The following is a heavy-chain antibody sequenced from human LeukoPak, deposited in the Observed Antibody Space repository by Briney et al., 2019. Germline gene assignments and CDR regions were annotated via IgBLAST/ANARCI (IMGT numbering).Heavy chain of an antibody. CDR2: MNPNSGNT. CDR3: ARGDSGSYSSHFDY. D-gene: IGHD1-26*01. Sequence: ASVKVSCKASGYTFTSYDINWVRQATGQGLEWMGWMNPNSGNTGYAQKFQGRVTMTRNNSISTAYMELSSLRSEDTAVYYCARGDSGSYSSHFDYWGQGTLVTVSS. J-gene: IGHJ4*02. V-gene: IGHV1-8*01. CDR1: GYTFTSYD.